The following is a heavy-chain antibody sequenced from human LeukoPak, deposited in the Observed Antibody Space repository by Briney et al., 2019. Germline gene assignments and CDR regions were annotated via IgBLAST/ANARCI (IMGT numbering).Heavy chain of an antibody. J-gene: IGHJ4*02. CDR3: AREGRDGSRYYFDY. CDR2: INHSGST. Sequence: SETLSLTCAVYGGSFSDYYWNWTRQPPGKGLEWIGEINHSGSTDYNPSLKSRVSISVDTSKNQFSLKLNSVTAADTAVYYCAREGRDGSRYYFDYWSQGTLVTVSS. CDR1: GGSFSDYY. V-gene: IGHV4-34*01. D-gene: IGHD5-24*01.